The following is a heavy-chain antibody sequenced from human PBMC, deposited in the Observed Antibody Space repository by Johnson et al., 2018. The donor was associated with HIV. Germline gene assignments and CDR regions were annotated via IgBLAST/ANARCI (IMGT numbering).Heavy chain of an antibody. D-gene: IGHD2-2*01. CDR2: ISVDGGKV. V-gene: IGHV3-30-3*01. CDR3: ARSRAMSSTWARRWADDFDI. J-gene: IGHJ3*02. CDR1: GFTFNIYA. Sequence: QVQLVESGGGVVQPGRSLRLSCAASGFTFNIYAMDWVRQAPGRGLEWVAIISVDGGKVHYADSVKGRFTISRDNSKNTVDLQMDTLGADDTAVYYCARSRAMSSTWARRWADDFDIWGHGTMVTVSS.